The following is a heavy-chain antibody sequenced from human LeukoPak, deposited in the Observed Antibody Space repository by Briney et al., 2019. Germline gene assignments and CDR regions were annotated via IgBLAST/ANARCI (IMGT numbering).Heavy chain of an antibody. V-gene: IGHV4-31*03. CDR1: GGSISSGGYY. D-gene: IGHD6-13*01. Sequence: SQTLSLTCTVSGGSISSGGYYWSWVRQHPGKGLEWIGYIYYSGSTYYNPSLKSRVTISADTSKNQFSLKLSSVTAADTAVYYCARARSAAGNFDYWGQGTLVTVSS. CDR3: ARARSAAGNFDY. CDR2: IYYSGST. J-gene: IGHJ4*02.